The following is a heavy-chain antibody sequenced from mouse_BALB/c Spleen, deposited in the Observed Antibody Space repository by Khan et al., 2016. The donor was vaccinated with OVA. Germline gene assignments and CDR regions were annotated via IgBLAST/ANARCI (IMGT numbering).Heavy chain of an antibody. D-gene: IGHD1-1*01. V-gene: IGHV1S137*01. CDR2: ISTYYGDA. CDR3: GRGSDHYRFAY. CDR1: GYTFTDFA. Sequence: QIQLVQSGAELVRPGVSVKISCKGSGYTFTDFAMHWVNQSHAKSLEWIGVISTYYGDANYNQYFKGKATMTVDKSSSTAYMELARLTSEDSAICYCGRGSDHYRFAYWGQGTLVTVSA. J-gene: IGHJ3*01.